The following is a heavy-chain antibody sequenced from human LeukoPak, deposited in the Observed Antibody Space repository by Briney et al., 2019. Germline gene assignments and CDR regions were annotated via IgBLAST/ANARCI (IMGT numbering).Heavy chain of an antibody. CDR1: GFTFGNYA. D-gene: IGHD1-26*01. Sequence: PGWSLRLSCTASGFTFGNYAVTWVRQAPGKGLEWVGFIRSKPYGGTAEYAASVQGRFTISRDDSKTIAYLQMNSLKTEDTAVYYCSRYGFVGADFDYWGRGTLVTVSS. CDR2: IRSKPYGGTA. J-gene: IGHJ4*02. V-gene: IGHV3-49*04. CDR3: SRYGFVGADFDY.